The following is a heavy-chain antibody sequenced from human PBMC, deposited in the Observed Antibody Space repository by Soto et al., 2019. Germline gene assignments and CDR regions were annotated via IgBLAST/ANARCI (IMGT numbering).Heavy chain of an antibody. Sequence: PSETLSLTCTVSGGAISSYYWSWIRQPAGKGLEWIGHIYASGNTNYNPSLKSRVTMSVDTSKSQFSLRLNSVTAADTAAYYCARDLYYYDRSGYFQWYFDYWGQGTLVTVSS. CDR3: ARDLYYYDRSGYFQWYFDY. CDR2: IYASGNT. CDR1: GGAISSYY. V-gene: IGHV4-4*07. J-gene: IGHJ4*02. D-gene: IGHD3-22*01.